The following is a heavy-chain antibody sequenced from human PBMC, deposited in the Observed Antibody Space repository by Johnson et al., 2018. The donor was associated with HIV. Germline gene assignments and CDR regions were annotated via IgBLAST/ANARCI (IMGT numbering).Heavy chain of an antibody. V-gene: IGHV3-11*04. J-gene: IGHJ3*02. CDR3: ARASYYYGAADI. CDR2: ISGSGTNI. Sequence: QVQLVESGGGLVKPGGSLRLSCAASGFSFRDYYMRWIRQAPGQGLEWVSYISGSGTNIYYADSVKGRFTISRDNAKKALFRQMNSLRAEDTAVYYCARASYYYGAADIWGQGTMVTVSS. CDR1: GFSFRDYY. D-gene: IGHD3-10*01.